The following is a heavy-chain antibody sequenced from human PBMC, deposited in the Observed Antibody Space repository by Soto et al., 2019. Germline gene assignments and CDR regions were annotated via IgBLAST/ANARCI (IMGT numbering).Heavy chain of an antibody. Sequence: PSETLSLTYTVSGGSVSSGSYYWSWIRQPPGKGLEWIGYIYYSGSTNYNPSLKGRFTTSRDNAKNSLYLQMNSLRPEDTALYYCVRSKGGYSYGTPFDYWGQGTLVTVSS. CDR2: IYYSGST. D-gene: IGHD5-18*01. J-gene: IGHJ4*02. CDR3: VRSKGGYSYGTPFDY. CDR1: GGSVSSGSYY. V-gene: IGHV4-61*03.